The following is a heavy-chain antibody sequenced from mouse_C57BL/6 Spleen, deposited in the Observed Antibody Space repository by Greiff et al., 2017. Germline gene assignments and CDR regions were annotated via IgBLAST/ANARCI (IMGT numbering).Heavy chain of an antibody. CDR3: ARGDYDGNLFDY. CDR2: IDPSDSYT. V-gene: IGHV1-69*01. J-gene: IGHJ2*01. Sequence: QVQLQQPGAELVMPGASVKLSCKASGYTFTSYWMHWVKQRPGQGLEWIGEIDPSDSYTNYNQKFKGKSTLTVDKSSSTAYMQLSSLTSEDSAVYYCARGDYDGNLFDYWGQGTTLTVSS. CDR1: GYTFTSYW. D-gene: IGHD1-1*01.